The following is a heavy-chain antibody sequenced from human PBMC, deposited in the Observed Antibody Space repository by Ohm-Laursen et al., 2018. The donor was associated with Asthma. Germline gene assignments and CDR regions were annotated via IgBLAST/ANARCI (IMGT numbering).Heavy chain of an antibody. CDR2: IYYSGST. CDR3: ARRDGYKSYYFDY. D-gene: IGHD5-24*01. V-gene: IGHV4-39*01. CDR1: GGSISSSSYY. J-gene: IGHJ4*02. Sequence: GTLSLTCTVSGGSISSSSYYWGWIRQPPGKGLEWIGSIYYSGSTYYNPSLKSRATISVDTSKNQFSLKLSSVTAADTAVYYCARRDGYKSYYFDYWGQGTLVTVSS.